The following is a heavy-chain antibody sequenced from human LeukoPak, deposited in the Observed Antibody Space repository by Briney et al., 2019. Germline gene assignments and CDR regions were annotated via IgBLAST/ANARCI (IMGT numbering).Heavy chain of an antibody. CDR1: GGSFSGYY. Sequence: PSETLSLTCAVYGGSFSGYYWSWIRQPPGKGLEWIGEINHSGSTNYNPSLKSRVTISVDTSKNQFSLKLSSVTAADTAVYYCARDVDGGNFNWFDPWGQGTLVTVSS. CDR3: ARDVDGGNFNWFDP. D-gene: IGHD4-23*01. J-gene: IGHJ5*02. CDR2: INHSGST. V-gene: IGHV4-34*01.